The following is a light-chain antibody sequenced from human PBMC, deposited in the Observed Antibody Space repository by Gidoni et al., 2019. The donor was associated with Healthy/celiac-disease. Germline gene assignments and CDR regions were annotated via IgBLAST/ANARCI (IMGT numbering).Light chain of an antibody. CDR2: AAS. Sequence: DIQMTQSPSSLSASVGDRVTITCRASQSMSSYLNWYQQKPGKAPKLLIYAASSLQSGVPSRFSGSGSGTDFTLTISRLQPEDFATYYCQQSYSTPFTFGPXTKVDIK. V-gene: IGKV1-39*01. J-gene: IGKJ3*01. CDR1: QSMSSY. CDR3: QQSYSTPFT.